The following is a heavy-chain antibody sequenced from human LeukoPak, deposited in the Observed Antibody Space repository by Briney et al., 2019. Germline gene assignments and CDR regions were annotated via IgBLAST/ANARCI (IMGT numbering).Heavy chain of an antibody. J-gene: IGHJ4*02. CDR1: GGSISSSSDY. D-gene: IGHD1-1*01. CDR3: ARRAYSAAYWKHLDY. CDR2: IYYHENT. V-gene: IGHV4-39*01. Sequence: SETLSLTCTVSGGSISSSSDYWGWIRQAPGKGLEWIGSIYYHENTYYNSSLKSRVTISVDTSKNQFSLKLNSVTAADTAVYFCARRAYSAAYWKHLDYWGQGTLVTVSS.